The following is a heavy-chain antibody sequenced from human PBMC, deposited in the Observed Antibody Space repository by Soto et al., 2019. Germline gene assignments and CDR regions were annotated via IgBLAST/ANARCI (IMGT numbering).Heavy chain of an antibody. CDR3: AKGFSGHYYDV. D-gene: IGHD3-22*01. CDR2: ISDYGANT. J-gene: IGHJ4*02. Sequence: EVQVLESGGGLVQPGGSLRLSCAASGFMSWVRQAPGKGLEWVSAISDYGANTYYVDSVKGRFTISRDKAKNTLYLQMNSLRSDDTAVYYCAKGFSGHYYDVRGQGTLVTVSS. V-gene: IGHV3-23*01. CDR1: GF.